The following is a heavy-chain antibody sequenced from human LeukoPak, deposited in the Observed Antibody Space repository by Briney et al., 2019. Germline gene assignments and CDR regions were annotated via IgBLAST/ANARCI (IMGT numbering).Heavy chain of an antibody. CDR2: IIPIFGTA. CDR1: GGTFSSYA. V-gene: IGHV1-69*01. Sequence: SVKVSCKASGGTFSSYAISWVRQAPGQGLEWMGGIIPIFGTANYAQKFQGRVTITADESTSTAYMELSSLRFEDTAVYYCAREDSGSAVQDYWGQGTLVTVSS. J-gene: IGHJ4*02. CDR3: AREDSGSAVQDY. D-gene: IGHD3-10*01.